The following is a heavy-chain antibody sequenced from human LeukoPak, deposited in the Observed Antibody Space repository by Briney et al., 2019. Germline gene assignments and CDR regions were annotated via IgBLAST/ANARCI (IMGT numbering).Heavy chain of an antibody. CDR1: GYSISSGYY. D-gene: IGHD1-26*01. V-gene: IGHV4-38-2*02. CDR3: ARDLVVGTSKGMDV. CDR2: IYHSGST. Sequence: SETLSLTCTVSGYSISSGYYWGWIRQPPGKGLEWIGSIYHSGSTYYNPSLKSRVTISVDTSKNQFSLKLSSVTAADTAVYYCARDLVVGTSKGMDVWGQGTTVTVSS. J-gene: IGHJ6*02.